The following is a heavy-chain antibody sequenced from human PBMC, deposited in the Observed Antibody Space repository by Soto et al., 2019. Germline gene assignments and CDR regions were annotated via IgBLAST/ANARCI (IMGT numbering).Heavy chain of an antibody. Sequence: PGGSLRLSCAASGFTFSSYGMHWVRQAPGKGLEWVAVISYDGSNKYYADSVKGRFTISRDNSKNTLYLQMNRLGAEDTAGYYCASNFDYGGKRRHAFDIWGQGTMVTVSS. CDR1: GFTFSSYG. D-gene: IGHD4-17*01. J-gene: IGHJ3*02. V-gene: IGHV3-30*03. CDR3: ASNFDYGGKRRHAFDI. CDR2: ISYDGSNK.